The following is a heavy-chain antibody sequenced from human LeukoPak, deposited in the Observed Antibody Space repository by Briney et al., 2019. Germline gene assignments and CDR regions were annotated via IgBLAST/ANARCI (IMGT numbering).Heavy chain of an antibody. D-gene: IGHD2-15*01. V-gene: IGHV5-51*01. Sequence: GESLKISCKGSGYSFTSYWIGWVRQMPGKGLEWMGIIYPGDSDTRYSPSFQGQVTISADKSISTAYLQWSSLKASDTAMYYCARLFMYCSGGSCYPAYWGQGTLVTVSS. CDR2: IYPGDSDT. CDR3: ARLFMYCSGGSCYPAY. CDR1: GYSFTSYW. J-gene: IGHJ4*02.